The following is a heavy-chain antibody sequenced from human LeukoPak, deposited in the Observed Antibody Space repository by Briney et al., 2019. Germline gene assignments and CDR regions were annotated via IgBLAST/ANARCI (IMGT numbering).Heavy chain of an antibody. J-gene: IGHJ4*02. D-gene: IGHD1-26*01. CDR1: GFTVSSYY. CDR2: IYSGGNT. Sequence: GGSLRLSCAASGFTVSSYYMSWVRQAPGKGLEWVSLIYSGGNTYYADSVKGRFTISRDNSKNTLYLQMNSLRAEDTSVYYCARYRGSFDYWGQGTLVTVSS. CDR3: ARYRGSFDY. V-gene: IGHV3-66*01.